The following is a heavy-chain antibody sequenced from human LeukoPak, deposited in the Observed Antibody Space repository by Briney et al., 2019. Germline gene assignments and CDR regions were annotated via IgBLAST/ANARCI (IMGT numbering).Heavy chain of an antibody. D-gene: IGHD6-13*01. CDR3: ARVAAAPGTFDP. CDR2: ISGSGSNI. J-gene: IGHJ5*02. CDR1: GFTFSSYE. Sequence: GGSLRLSCAASGFTFSSYEMNWVRQAPGKGLEWLSYISGSGSNIYYANSAKGRFTISRDNAKNSLYLQMNSLRVEDTAVYYCARVAAAPGTFDPWGQGTLVTVSS. V-gene: IGHV3-48*03.